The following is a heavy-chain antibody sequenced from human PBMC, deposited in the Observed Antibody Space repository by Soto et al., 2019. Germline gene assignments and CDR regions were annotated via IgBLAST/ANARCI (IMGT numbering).Heavy chain of an antibody. D-gene: IGHD3-9*01. CDR3: ARGRGRYFDWLLASDAFDI. Sequence: GSLRLSCAASGFTFSSYAMHWVRQAPGKGLEWVAVISYDGSNKYYADSVKGRFTISRDNSKNTLYLQMNSLRAEDTAVYYCARGRGRYFDWLLASDAFDIWGQGTMVTVSS. CDR2: ISYDGSNK. J-gene: IGHJ3*02. CDR1: GFTFSSYA. V-gene: IGHV3-30-3*01.